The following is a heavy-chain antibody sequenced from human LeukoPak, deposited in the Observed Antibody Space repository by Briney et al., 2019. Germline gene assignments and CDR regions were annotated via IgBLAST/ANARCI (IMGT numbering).Heavy chain of an antibody. J-gene: IGHJ4*02. Sequence: SETLSLTCTVSGGSISSYYWSWIRQPPGKGLEWIGYIYYSGSTNYNPSLKSRVTMSVDTSKNQFSLKLSSVTAADTAVYYCARGRIPWEPNVPFDHWGQGTLVTVSS. CDR3: ARGRIPWEPNVPFDH. CDR2: IYYSGST. D-gene: IGHD1-26*01. CDR1: GGSISSYY. V-gene: IGHV4-59*12.